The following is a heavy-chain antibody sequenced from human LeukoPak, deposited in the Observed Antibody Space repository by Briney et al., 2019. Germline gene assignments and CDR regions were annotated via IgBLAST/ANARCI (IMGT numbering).Heavy chain of an antibody. CDR1: GFTFSSYA. CDR2: ISGSGGST. D-gene: IGHD2-2*01. CDR3: ARDGVDIVVVPAATYIDY. J-gene: IGHJ4*02. V-gene: IGHV3-23*01. Sequence: PGGSLRLSCAASGFTFSSYAMSWVRQAPGKGLEWVSAISGSGGSTYYADSVKGRFTISRDNSKNTLYLQMNSLRAEDTAVYYCARDGVDIVVVPAATYIDYWGQGTLVTVSS.